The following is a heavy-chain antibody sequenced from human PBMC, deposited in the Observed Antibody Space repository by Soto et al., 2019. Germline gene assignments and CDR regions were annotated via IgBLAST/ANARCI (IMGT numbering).Heavy chain of an antibody. V-gene: IGHV4-4*07. Sequence: SDTLSLTFTVSGGSMSSYYWTWIRQPAGKGLEWILRVYSSGGTHYNPSLKSRVTISLDTSKNQFSLRLLSVTDADTAVYYCARGQRSSDWFYXWGQGTLVTVSX. J-gene: IGHJ5*02. CDR1: GGSMSSYY. CDR2: VYSSGGT. CDR3: ARGQRSSDWFYX.